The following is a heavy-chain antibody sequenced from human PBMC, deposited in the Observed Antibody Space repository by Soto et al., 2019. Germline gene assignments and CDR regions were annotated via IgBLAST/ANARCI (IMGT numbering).Heavy chain of an antibody. V-gene: IGHV4-59*01. CDR3: AREGVPCYSDTAMAQGTLAY. D-gene: IGHD5-18*01. CDR1: RGSISRYY. Sequence: ETLSRTCTVSRGSISRYYCSWIRQPPGKGLEWIGYIYYSGSTNYNPSLKRQVTISVDTSKNQFSLKLSSVTAADTAVYYCAREGVPCYSDTAMAQGTLAYWGQGSLVPVSS. CDR2: IYYSGST. J-gene: IGHJ1*01.